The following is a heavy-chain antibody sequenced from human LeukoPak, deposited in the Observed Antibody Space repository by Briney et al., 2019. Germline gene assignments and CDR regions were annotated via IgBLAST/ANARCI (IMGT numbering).Heavy chain of an antibody. CDR1: GFTFDSFS. CDR3: ARVPGEMGATLAYLDY. D-gene: IGHD1-26*01. CDR2: ISSSTTYI. Sequence: GGSLRLSCAASGFTFDSFSINWVRQAPGKGLEWVASISSSTTYIYYAGSVKGRFTISRDNAKNLVYLEMNSLRAEDTAVYYCARVPGEMGATLAYLDYWGQGTLVTVSS. V-gene: IGHV3-21*01. J-gene: IGHJ4*02.